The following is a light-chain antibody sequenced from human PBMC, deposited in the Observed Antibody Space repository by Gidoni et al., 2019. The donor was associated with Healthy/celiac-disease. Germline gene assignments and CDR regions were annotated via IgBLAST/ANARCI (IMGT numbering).Light chain of an antibody. Sequence: QSVLTQPPSASGTPGQRVTISCSGSSSNIGSNYVYWYQQLPGTAPNLLIYRNNQRPSGVPDRFSGSKSGTSASLAISRLRSEDEADYYCAAWDDSLSGQVFGGGTKLTVL. J-gene: IGLJ2*01. CDR1: SSNIGSNY. CDR3: AAWDDSLSGQV. V-gene: IGLV1-47*01. CDR2: RNN.